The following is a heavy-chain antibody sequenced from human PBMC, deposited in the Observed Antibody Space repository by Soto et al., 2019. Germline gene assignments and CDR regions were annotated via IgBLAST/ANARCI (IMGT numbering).Heavy chain of an antibody. CDR2: IVPSVDTT. Sequence: QVQLVQAGTEVKKPGASVKVSCKASGGTFSRSGFHWVRQAPGQGLEWMGMIVPSVDTTNYAQKFQARVTISADQFTSTVYMELRSLRSEDTAVYYCARCPQPPDTADPYAVDVWGQGTRVIVSS. J-gene: IGHJ6*02. V-gene: IGHV1-69*18. D-gene: IGHD5-18*01. CDR3: ARCPQPPDTADPYAVDV. CDR1: GGTFSRSG.